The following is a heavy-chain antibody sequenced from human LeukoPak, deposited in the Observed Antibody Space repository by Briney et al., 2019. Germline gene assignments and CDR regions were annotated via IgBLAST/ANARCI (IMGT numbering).Heavy chain of an antibody. Sequence: ASVKVSCKASGYTFTSYDINWVRQATGQGLEWMGWMNPNSGNTGYAQKPQGRVTMTRNTSISTAYMALSSLRSEDTAVYYCARETKAASDAFDIWGQGKMVTVSS. V-gene: IGHV1-8*01. J-gene: IGHJ3*02. CDR1: GYTFTSYD. D-gene: IGHD6-13*01. CDR2: MNPNSGNT. CDR3: ARETKAASDAFDI.